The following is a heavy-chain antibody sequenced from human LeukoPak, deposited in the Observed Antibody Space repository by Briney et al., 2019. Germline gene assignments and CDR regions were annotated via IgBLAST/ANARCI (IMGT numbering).Heavy chain of an antibody. Sequence: GGSLRLSCAASGFTFSSYSMNWVRQAPGKGLEWVSSISSSSSYIYYEDSVKGRFTISRDNAKNSLYLQMNSLRAEDTAVYYCASPVVVPAAIYHDAFDIWGQGTMVTVSS. V-gene: IGHV3-21*01. CDR1: GFTFSSYS. CDR2: ISSSSSYI. D-gene: IGHD2-2*01. J-gene: IGHJ3*02. CDR3: ASPVVVPAAIYHDAFDI.